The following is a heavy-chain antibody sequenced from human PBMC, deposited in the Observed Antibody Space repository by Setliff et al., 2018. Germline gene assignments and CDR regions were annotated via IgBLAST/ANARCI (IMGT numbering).Heavy chain of an antibody. J-gene: IGHJ4*02. V-gene: IGHV1-69*13. CDR1: GGTFSSYA. CDR2: IIPIFGTA. CDR3: ARRSTYYNFWSGYWDY. D-gene: IGHD3-3*01. Sequence: ASVKVSCKASGGTFSSYAITWVRQAPGQGLEWMGGIIPIFGTAKYAQKFQGRVTITADQSTRTAYMELSSLRSEDTAVYYCARRSTYYNFWSGYWDYWGQGTLVTSPQ.